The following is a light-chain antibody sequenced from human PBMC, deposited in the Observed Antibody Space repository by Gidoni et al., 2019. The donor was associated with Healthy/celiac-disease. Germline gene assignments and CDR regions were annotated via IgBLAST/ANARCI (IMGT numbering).Light chain of an antibody. J-gene: IGLJ1*01. CDR2: EVS. Sequence: QSALTQPASVSVSPGQSITISCTGTSSDVGGYNYVSWYQQHPGKAPKLMIYEVSNRPSGVSNRFSGSKSGNTASLTISGLQAEDEADYYCSSYTSSSIVFGTGTKVTVL. CDR1: SSDVGGYNY. V-gene: IGLV2-14*01. CDR3: SSYTSSSIV.